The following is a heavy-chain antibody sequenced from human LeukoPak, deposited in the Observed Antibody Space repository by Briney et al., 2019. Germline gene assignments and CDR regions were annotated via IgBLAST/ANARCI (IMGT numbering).Heavy chain of an antibody. V-gene: IGHV4-30-2*05. J-gene: IGHJ6*02. CDR1: GGSISSGGYC. CDR3: ARAETVKYYYGMDV. D-gene: IGHD4-11*01. CDR2: IYHSGST. Sequence: SETLSLTCAVSGGSISSGGYCWSWIRQPPGKGLEWIGYIYHSGSTYYNPSLKSRVTISVDTSKNQFSLKLSSVTAADTAVYYCARAETVKYYYGMDVWGQGTTVTVSS.